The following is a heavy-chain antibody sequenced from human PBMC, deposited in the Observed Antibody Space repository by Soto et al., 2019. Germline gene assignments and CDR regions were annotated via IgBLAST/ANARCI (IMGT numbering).Heavy chain of an antibody. Sequence: QVQLEQSGAEGKKPGSSVKVSCKASGGTFRNSAISWVRQAPGQGLEWMGGIMPIFRTPDYAQKFQGRVTISADESTSTAYIELGGLRSDDTAVYFCARDNDRPQVGGNYYYILDVCGHRTTVTSSS. CDR1: GGTFRNSA. J-gene: IGHJ6*02. D-gene: IGHD1-1*01. CDR3: ARDNDRPQVGGNYYYILDV. V-gene: IGHV1-69*12. CDR2: IMPIFRTP.